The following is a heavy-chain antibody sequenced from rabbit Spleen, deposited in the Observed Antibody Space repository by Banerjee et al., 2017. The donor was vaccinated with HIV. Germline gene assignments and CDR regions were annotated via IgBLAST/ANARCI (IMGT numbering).Heavy chain of an antibody. D-gene: IGHD4-1*01. V-gene: IGHV1S45*01. CDR2: IGTGSGST. CDR3: ARDLAGAIGWNFYL. J-gene: IGHJ4*01. CDR1: GFDFSSNYY. Sequence: QEQLEESGGGLVKPEGSLTLTCTASGFDFSSNYYMCWVRQAPGKGLEWIGCIGTGSGSTYYASWAKGRFTISKTSSTTVTLQMTSLTAADTATYFCARDLAGAIGWNFYLWGPGTLVTVS.